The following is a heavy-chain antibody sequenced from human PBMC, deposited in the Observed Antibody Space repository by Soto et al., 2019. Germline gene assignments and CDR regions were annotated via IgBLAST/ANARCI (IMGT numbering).Heavy chain of an antibody. Sequence: MSWFRQAPGKGLEWVGFIRSKTYGGTTEYAASVKGRFTISRDDSKSIAYLQMNSLKTEDTAVYYCTRGLSGYYLGVFDYWGQGTLVTVSS. CDR2: IRSKTYGGTT. D-gene: IGHD3-22*01. V-gene: IGHV3-49*03. CDR3: TRGLSGYYLGVFDY. J-gene: IGHJ4*02.